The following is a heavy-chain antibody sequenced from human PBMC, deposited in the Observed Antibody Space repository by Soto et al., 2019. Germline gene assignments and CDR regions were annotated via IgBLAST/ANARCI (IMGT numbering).Heavy chain of an antibody. J-gene: IGHJ3*02. CDR2: IYYSGST. D-gene: IGHD2-15*01. V-gene: IGHV4-39*01. CDR3: ARRDKEAAFDI. Sequence: SETLSLTCTVSGGSISSSSYYWGWIRQPPGKGLEWIGSIYYSGSTYYNPSLKSRVTISVDTSKNQFSLKLSSVTAADTAVYYCARRDKEAAFDIWGQGTMVTVSS. CDR1: GGSISSSSYY.